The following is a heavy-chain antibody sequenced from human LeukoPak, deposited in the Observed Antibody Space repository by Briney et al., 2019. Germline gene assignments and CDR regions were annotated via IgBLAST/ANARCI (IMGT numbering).Heavy chain of an antibody. V-gene: IGHV1-18*01. D-gene: IGHD3-22*01. Sequence: ASVKVSCKASGYTFTSYGISWLRQAPGQGLEWMGWISAYNGNTNYAQKLQGRVTMTTDTSTSTAYMELRSLRSDDTAVYYCATTGYYDSSGYYYMYFQHWGQGTLVTVSS. CDR1: GYTFTSYG. J-gene: IGHJ1*01. CDR3: ATTGYYDSSGYYYMYFQH. CDR2: ISAYNGNT.